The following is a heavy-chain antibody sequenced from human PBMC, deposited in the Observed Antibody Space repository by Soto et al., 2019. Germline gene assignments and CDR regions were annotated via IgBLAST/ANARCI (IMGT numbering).Heavy chain of an antibody. CDR3: VRGDKGGFDL. CDR2: IHSDGSTT. V-gene: IGHV3-74*01. CDR1: GFTFNYYW. J-gene: IGHJ3*01. D-gene: IGHD2-21*02. Sequence: EVQLVESEGGLVQRGGSLRLSCAASGFTFNYYWMHWVRQAPGQGLVWVSHIHSDGSTTTYADSVKGRFTISRDNAKNTLYLQMNSLSAEDTAVYYGVRGDKGGFDLWGQGTTVTVSS.